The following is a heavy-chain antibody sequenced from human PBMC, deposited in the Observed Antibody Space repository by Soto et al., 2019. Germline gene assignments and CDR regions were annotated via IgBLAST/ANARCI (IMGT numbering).Heavy chain of an antibody. Sequence: SETLSLTCAVYGGSFSGYYWSWIRQPPGKGLEWIGEINHSGSTNYNPSLKSRVTISVDTSKNQFSLKLSSVTAADTAVYYCARGFIVVVPAAPVRYGMDVWGQGTTVTVSS. D-gene: IGHD2-2*01. J-gene: IGHJ6*02. CDR1: GGSFSGYY. CDR2: INHSGST. V-gene: IGHV4-34*01. CDR3: ARGFIVVVPAAPVRYGMDV.